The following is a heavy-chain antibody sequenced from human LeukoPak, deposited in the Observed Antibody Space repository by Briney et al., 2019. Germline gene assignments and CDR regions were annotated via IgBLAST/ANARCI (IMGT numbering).Heavy chain of an antibody. J-gene: IGHJ4*02. D-gene: IGHD1-26*01. V-gene: IGHV3-21*01. CDR3: ARDWDGSGSYFDY. CDR2: ISSSSSYI. CDR1: GFTFSSYS. Sequence: GGSLRLSCAASGFTFSSYSMNWVRQAPGKGLEWVSSISSSSSYIYYADSVKGRFTISRDNAMNSLYLQMNSLRAEDTAVYYCARDWDGSGSYFDYWGQGTLVTVSS.